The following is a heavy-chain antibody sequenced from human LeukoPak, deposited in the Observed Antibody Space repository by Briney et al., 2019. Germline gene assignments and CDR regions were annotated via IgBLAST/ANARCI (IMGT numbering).Heavy chain of an antibody. J-gene: IGHJ6*04. CDR2: IYHSGST. V-gene: IGHV4-38-2*02. D-gene: IGHD3-10*01. Sequence: PSETLSLTCAVSGYSISSGYYWGWIRQPPGKGLEWIGSIYHSGSTYYNPSLKSRVTISVDTPKNQFSLKLSSVTAADTAVYYCARDKYYYGSGSYRYYYGMDVWGKGTTVTVSS. CDR1: GYSISSGYY. CDR3: ARDKYYYGSGSYRYYYGMDV.